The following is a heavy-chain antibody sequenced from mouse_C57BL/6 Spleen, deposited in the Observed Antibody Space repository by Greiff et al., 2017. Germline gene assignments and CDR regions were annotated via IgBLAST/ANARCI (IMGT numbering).Heavy chain of an antibody. V-gene: IGHV1-42*01. D-gene: IGHD1-1*01. J-gene: IGHJ2*01. CDR3: SRRGLRLYYFDY. CDR2: INPSSGGT. CDR1: GYSFTGYY. Sequence: VQLQQSGPELVKPGASVKISCKASGYSFTGYYMNWVKQSPEKSLEWIGEINPSSGGTTYNQKFKAKATLSVDKSSSTAYMQLKSLTSDDSAVYYCSRRGLRLYYFDYWGQGTTLTVSS.